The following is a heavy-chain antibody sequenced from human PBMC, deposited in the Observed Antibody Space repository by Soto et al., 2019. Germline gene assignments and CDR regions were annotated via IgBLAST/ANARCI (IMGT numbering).Heavy chain of an antibody. CDR3: ARDVVVAATGHYYYGMDV. CDR1: GYTFTSYG. V-gene: IGHV1-3*01. J-gene: IGHJ6*02. D-gene: IGHD2-15*01. Sequence: GASVKVSCKASGYTFTSYGISWVRQAPGQRLEWMGWINAGNGNTKYSQKFQGRVTITRDTSASTAYMELSSLRSEDTAVYYCARDVVVAATGHYYYGMDVWGQGTTVTVSS. CDR2: INAGNGNT.